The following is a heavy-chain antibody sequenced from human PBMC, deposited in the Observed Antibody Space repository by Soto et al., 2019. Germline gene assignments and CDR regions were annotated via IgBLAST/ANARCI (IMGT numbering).Heavy chain of an antibody. V-gene: IGHV3-30*18. CDR1: GFTFSSYG. J-gene: IGHJ6*03. CDR3: AKEGQNGSGGWDYMDV. Sequence: GGSLRLSCAASGFTFSSYGMHWVRQAPGKGLEWVAVISYDGSNKYYADSVKGRFTISRDNSKNTLYLQMNSLRAEDTAVYYCAKEGQNGSGGWDYMDVWGKGTTVTVSS. D-gene: IGHD3-10*01. CDR2: ISYDGSNK.